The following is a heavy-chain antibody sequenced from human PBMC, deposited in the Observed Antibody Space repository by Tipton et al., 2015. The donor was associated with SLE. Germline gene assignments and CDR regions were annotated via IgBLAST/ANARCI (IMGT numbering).Heavy chain of an antibody. CDR3: SRFRGGRNFFDY. J-gene: IGHJ4*02. V-gene: IGHV4-59*01. D-gene: IGHD1-1*01. CDR1: GGSFTTYY. CDR2: IYYSGST. Sequence: TLSLTCTVSGGSFTTYYWNWIRQPPGKGLEWIGHIYYSGSTTYNPSLKGRVTMSIDTSRNQFSLNLNSVTAADTAVYYCSRFRGGRNFFDYWGQGIPVTVSS.